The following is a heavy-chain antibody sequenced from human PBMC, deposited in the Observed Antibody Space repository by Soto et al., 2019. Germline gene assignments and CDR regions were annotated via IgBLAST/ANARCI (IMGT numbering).Heavy chain of an antibody. J-gene: IGHJ6*02. CDR3: ARGYYDSSGYFPYYYYYGMDV. CDR1: GGTFSSYA. V-gene: IGHV1-69*13. D-gene: IGHD3-22*01. CDR2: IIPIFGTA. Sequence: AASVKVSCKASGGTFSSYAISWVRQAPGQGLEWMGGIIPIFGTANYAQKFQGRVTITADESTSTAYMELSSLRSEDTAVYYCARGYYDSSGYFPYYYYYGMDVWGQGTTVTVSS.